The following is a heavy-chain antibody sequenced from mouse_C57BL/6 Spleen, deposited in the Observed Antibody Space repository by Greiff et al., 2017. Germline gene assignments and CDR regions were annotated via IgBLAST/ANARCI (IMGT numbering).Heavy chain of an antibody. CDR2: ISSGSSTI. J-gene: IGHJ2*01. D-gene: IGHD4-1*01. Sequence: DVMLVESGGGLVKPGGSLKLSCAASGFTFSDYGMHWVRQAPEKGLEWVAYISSGSSTIYYADTVKGRFTISRDNAKNTLFLQMTSLRSEDTAMYYCARNCDENYFDYWGQGTTLTVSS. CDR1: GFTFSDYG. CDR3: ARNCDENYFDY. V-gene: IGHV5-17*01.